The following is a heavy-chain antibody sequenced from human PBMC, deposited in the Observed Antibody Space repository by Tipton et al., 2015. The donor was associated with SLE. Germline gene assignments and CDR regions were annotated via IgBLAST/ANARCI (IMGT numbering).Heavy chain of an antibody. D-gene: IGHD2-21*01. CDR3: TTEPAGVVIATPFDY. CDR2: IKSKTDGGTT. J-gene: IGHJ4*02. Sequence: SLRLSCAASGFTFSNAWMSWVRQAPGKGLEWVGRIKSKTDGGTTDYAAPVKGRFTISRDDSKNTLYLQMNSLKTEDTAVYYCTTEPAGVVIATPFDYWGQGTLVTVSS. CDR1: GFTFSNAW. V-gene: IGHV3-15*01.